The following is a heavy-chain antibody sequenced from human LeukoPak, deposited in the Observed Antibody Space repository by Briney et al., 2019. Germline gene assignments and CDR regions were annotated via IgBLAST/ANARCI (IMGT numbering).Heavy chain of an antibody. CDR1: GFTFSSYA. CDR2: ISGSGGST. CDR3: AKGSGSPPSEFDY. J-gene: IGHJ4*02. V-gene: IGHV3-23*01. Sequence: QAGGSLRLSCAASGFTFSSYAMSWVRQAPGKGLKWVSAISGSGGSTYYADSVKGRFTISRDNSKNTLYLQMNSLRAEDTAVYYCAKGSGSPPSEFDYWGQGTLVTVSS. D-gene: IGHD3-10*01.